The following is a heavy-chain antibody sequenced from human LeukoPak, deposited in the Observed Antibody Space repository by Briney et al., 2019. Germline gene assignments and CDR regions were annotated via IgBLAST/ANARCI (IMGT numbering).Heavy chain of an antibody. J-gene: IGHJ4*02. CDR3: ANEPQQLVLFRYFDN. Sequence: HTGGSLRLSCAASGFTFSSYAMSWVRQAPGKGLEWVAVISYDGGKKYYADFVKGRFTISRDNSKSTLYLQMNSLRPEDTAVYYCANEPQQLVLFRYFDNWGQGTLVTVSS. D-gene: IGHD6-13*01. V-gene: IGHV3-30*18. CDR2: ISYDGGKK. CDR1: GFTFSSYA.